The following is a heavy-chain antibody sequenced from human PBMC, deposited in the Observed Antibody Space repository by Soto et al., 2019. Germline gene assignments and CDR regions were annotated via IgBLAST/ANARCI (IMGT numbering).Heavy chain of an antibody. CDR1: GFTFTSYW. V-gene: IGHV3-74*01. J-gene: IGHJ6*02. CDR3: ARGIQYRYGMDV. CDR2: INGDGSNT. D-gene: IGHD4-4*01. Sequence: EVQLVESGGTLVQPGGSLRLSCAATGFTFTSYWMHWVRQAPGKGLVCVSRINGDGSNTFYADSVKGRLTISRDNAKNTVYLQMNSLRAEDTAVYYCARGIQYRYGMDVWGQGTTVTVSS.